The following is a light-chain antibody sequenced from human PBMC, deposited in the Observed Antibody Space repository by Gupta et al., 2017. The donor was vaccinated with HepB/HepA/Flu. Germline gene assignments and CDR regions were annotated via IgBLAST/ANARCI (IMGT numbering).Light chain of an antibody. V-gene: IGLV2-14*03. CDR1: SSDVGFYNY. CDR3: SSYTSSNTYV. CDR2: DVS. Sequence: QSALTQPASVSGSPGQSITIPCTATSSDVGFYNYVPWYQQHPGKAPKLMIYDVSHRPSGVSNRFSGSKSGNTASLTFSGLQAEDEADYYCSSYTSSNTYVFGTGTKVTVL. J-gene: IGLJ1*01.